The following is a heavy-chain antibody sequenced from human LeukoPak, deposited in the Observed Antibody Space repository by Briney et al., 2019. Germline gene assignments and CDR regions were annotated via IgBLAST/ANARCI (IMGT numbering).Heavy chain of an antibody. V-gene: IGHV1-69*13. CDR3: AREGGYSGSYYGTYNDY. J-gene: IGHJ4*02. CDR1: GRTFSSYA. D-gene: IGHD1-26*01. Sequence: SVNVSCKASGRTFSSYAISWVRQAPGQGLEWMGGIIPIFGTANYAQKFQGRVTITADESTSTAYMELSSLRSEDTAVYYCAREGGYSGSYYGTYNDYWGQGTLVTVFS. CDR2: IIPIFGTA.